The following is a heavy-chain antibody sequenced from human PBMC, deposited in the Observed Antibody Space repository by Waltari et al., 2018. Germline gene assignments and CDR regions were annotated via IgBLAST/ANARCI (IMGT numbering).Heavy chain of an antibody. J-gene: IGHJ6*02. V-gene: IGHV3-23*01. CDR2: ISGSGGST. Sequence: EVQLLESGGGLVQPGGSLRLSCAASGLTFSSYAMSWVRQAPGKGLEWVSAISGSGGSTYYADSVKGRFTISRDNSKNTLYLQMNSLRAEDTAVYYCAKPVGGYYYYGMDVWGQGTTVTVSS. D-gene: IGHD3-16*01. CDR3: AKPVGGYYYYGMDV. CDR1: GLTFSSYA.